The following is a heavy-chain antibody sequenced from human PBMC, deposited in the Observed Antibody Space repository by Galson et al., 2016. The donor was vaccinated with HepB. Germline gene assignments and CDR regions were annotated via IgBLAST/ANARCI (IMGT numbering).Heavy chain of an antibody. CDR1: EFTFSTYA. Sequence: SLRLSCAASEFTFSTYAIHWVRQAPGKGLEWVAVISYDGSNKYFADSVKGRFTISRDNAKNSLYLQMNSLRDDDTAVYYCARAGSSWYFDYWGQGTLVTVSS. J-gene: IGHJ4*02. V-gene: IGHV3-30*04. D-gene: IGHD6-13*01. CDR2: ISYDGSNK. CDR3: ARAGSSWYFDY.